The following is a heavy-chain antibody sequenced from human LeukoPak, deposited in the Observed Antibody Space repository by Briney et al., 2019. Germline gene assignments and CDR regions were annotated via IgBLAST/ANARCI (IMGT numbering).Heavy chain of an antibody. CDR2: IIPIFGTA. Sequence: ASVKVSCKASGGTFSSYAISWVRQAPGQGLEWMGGIIPIFGTANYAQKFQGRVTITADESTSTAYMELSSLRSEDTAVYYCARTTVTTSPFDYWGQGTLVTVSS. CDR1: GGTFSSYA. J-gene: IGHJ4*02. V-gene: IGHV1-69*13. CDR3: ARTTVTTSPFDY. D-gene: IGHD4-17*01.